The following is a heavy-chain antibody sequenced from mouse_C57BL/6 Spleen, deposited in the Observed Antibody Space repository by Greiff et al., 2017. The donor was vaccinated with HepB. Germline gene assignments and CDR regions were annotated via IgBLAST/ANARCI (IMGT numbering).Heavy chain of an antibody. CDR2: INPSNGGT. D-gene: IGHD2-3*01. J-gene: IGHJ4*01. Sequence: QVQLQQPGTELVKPGASVKLSCKASGYTFTSYWMHWVKQRPGQGLEWIGNINPSNGGTNYNEKFKSKATLTVDKSSSTSYMQLSSLTSADSAVYYCARGDGYYDLYAMDYWGQGTSVTVSS. CDR1: GYTFTSYW. V-gene: IGHV1-53*01. CDR3: ARGDGYYDLYAMDY.